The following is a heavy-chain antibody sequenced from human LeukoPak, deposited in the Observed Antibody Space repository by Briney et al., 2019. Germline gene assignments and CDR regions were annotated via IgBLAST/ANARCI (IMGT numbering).Heavy chain of an antibody. CDR2: ISAYTGNT. CDR1: GYTFTSYG. Sequence: ASVKVSCKASGYTFTSYGISWVRQAPGQGLEWMGWISAYTGNTNYAQKLQGRVTMTTDTSTSTAYMELRSLRSDDTALYYCARDQKRTYYYDGSGLDPWGQGTLVTVSS. CDR3: ARDQKRTYYYDGSGLDP. J-gene: IGHJ5*02. V-gene: IGHV1-18*01. D-gene: IGHD3-22*01.